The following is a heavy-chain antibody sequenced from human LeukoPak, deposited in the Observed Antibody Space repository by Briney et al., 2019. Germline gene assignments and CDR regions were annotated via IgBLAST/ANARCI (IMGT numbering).Heavy chain of an antibody. J-gene: IGHJ4*02. CDR1: GFTFSDYD. Sequence: LPGGPLRLSCAASGFTFSDYDMHWVRQATGKGLEWVSAIGTAGDTYYTGSVKGRFTISRENAKNSLYLQMNSLRAGDTAVYYCARVAKERVGGVYYFDYWGQGTLVTVSS. CDR2: IGTAGDT. CDR3: ARVAKERVGGVYYFDY. D-gene: IGHD1-1*01. V-gene: IGHV3-13*01.